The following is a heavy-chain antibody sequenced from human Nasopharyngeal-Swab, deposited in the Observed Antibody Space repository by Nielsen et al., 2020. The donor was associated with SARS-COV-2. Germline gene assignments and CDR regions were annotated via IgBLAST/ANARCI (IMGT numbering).Heavy chain of an antibody. Sequence: GGSLRLSCAASGFIFSDYFIDWVRPAPGRGLEWVGPTKNKVYSHTTEYAASVTGRYTISRDDAKNSAFLQMNSLKIEDTAVYYCALIRGAAGSWGQGTLVTVHS. V-gene: IGHV3-72*01. CDR1: GFIFSDYF. D-gene: IGHD6-13*01. J-gene: IGHJ5*02. CDR3: ALIRGAAGS. CDR2: TKNKVYSHTT.